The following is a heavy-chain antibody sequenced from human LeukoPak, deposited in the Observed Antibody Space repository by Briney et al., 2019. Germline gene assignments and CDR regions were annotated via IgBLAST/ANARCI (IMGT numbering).Heavy chain of an antibody. Sequence: PGGSLRLSCAASGFTFSSYAMSWVRQAPGKGLEWVSAISGSGGSTYYADSVKGRFTISRDNSKNTLYLQVNSLRAEDTAVYYRAKSGSYYVGDWFDPWGQGTLVTVSS. CDR1: GFTFSSYA. V-gene: IGHV3-23*01. D-gene: IGHD1-26*01. J-gene: IGHJ5*02. CDR2: ISGSGGST. CDR3: AKSGSYYVGDWFDP.